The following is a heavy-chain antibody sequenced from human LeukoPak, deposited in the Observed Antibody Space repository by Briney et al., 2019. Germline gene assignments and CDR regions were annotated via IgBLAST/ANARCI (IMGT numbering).Heavy chain of an antibody. V-gene: IGHV1-69*05. CDR2: IIPIFGTA. CDR1: GGTFSSYA. CDR3: WITPRRHMYNFTRFRIS. Sequence: ASVKVSCKASGGTFSSYAISVVRQAPGQGLEWMGRIIPIFGTANYAQKFQGRVTITTYESTSTAYMELSSQRTEDTAMYYLWITPRRHMYNFTRFRISWGHGTLVTASS. D-gene: IGHD3-3*01. J-gene: IGHJ4*01.